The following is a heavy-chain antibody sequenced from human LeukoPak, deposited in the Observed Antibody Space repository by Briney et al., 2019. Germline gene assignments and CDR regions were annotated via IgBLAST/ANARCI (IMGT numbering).Heavy chain of an antibody. CDR3: AKRGVVVRGILVIGYHQEAYHYDF. CDR1: GISLSNYA. D-gene: IGHD3-10*01. J-gene: IGHJ4*02. CDR2: ISEKGGST. V-gene: IGHV3-23*01. Sequence: GGSLLLSCVVSGISLSNYAMTWVRQAPGKGLEWVSYISEKGGSTTYADSVKGRFTISRDTSLNTLYLQMNNLRAEDTAVYFCAKRGVVVRGILVIGYHQEAYHYDFWGQGVLVTVSS.